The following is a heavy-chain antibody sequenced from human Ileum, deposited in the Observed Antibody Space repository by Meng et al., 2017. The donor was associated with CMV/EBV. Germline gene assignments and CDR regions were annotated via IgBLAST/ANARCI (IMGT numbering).Heavy chain of an antibody. CDR2: ITGSGGYT. CDR3: AREAPGFFDF. Sequence: GGSLRLSCAASGFSFSTYAMGWVRQAPGKGLEWVSVITGSGGYTNQADSVKGRFTISRDNRRNTLFLQMNSLTVDDTAVYYCAREAPGFFDFWGQGTQVTVSS. CDR1: GFSFSTYA. J-gene: IGHJ4*02. V-gene: IGHV3-23*01.